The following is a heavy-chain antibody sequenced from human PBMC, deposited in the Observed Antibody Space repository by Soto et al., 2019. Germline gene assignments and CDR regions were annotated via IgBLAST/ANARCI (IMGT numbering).Heavy chain of an antibody. CDR2: INHSGST. V-gene: IGHV4-34*01. J-gene: IGHJ6*02. CDR1: GGSFSGYY. D-gene: IGHD6-25*01. CDR3: ARGSRRLGPKRDYYYGMDV. Sequence: SETLSLTCAVYGGSFSGYYWSWIRQPPGKGLEWIGEINHSGSTNSNPSLKSRFTISVDTSKNQFSLKLGSVTAADTAVYYCARGSRRLGPKRDYYYGMDVWGQGTTVTVSS.